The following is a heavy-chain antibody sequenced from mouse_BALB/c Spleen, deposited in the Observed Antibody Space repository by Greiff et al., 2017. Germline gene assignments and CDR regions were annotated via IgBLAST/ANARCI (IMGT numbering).Heavy chain of an antibody. Sequence: VQLKQSGPELVKPGASVKIPCKASGYTFTDYNMDWVKQSHGKSLEWIGDINPNNGGTIYNQKFKGKATLTVDKSSSTAYMELRSLTSEDTAVYYCARFPYGNYGYFDVWGAGTTVTVSS. J-gene: IGHJ1*01. CDR1: GYTFTDYN. D-gene: IGHD2-1*01. CDR3: ARFPYGNYGYFDV. V-gene: IGHV1-18*01. CDR2: INPNNGGT.